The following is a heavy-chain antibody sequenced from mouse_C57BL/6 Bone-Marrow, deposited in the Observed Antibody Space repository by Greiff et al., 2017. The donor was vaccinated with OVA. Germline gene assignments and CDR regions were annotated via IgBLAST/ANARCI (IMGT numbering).Heavy chain of an antibody. D-gene: IGHD2-4*01. V-gene: IGHV1-81*01. CDR3: ARLQVYYDYDEPMDY. CDR1: GYTFTSYG. CDR2: IYPRSGNT. Sequence: QVQLQQSGAELARPGASVKLSSKASGYTFTSYGISWVKQRTGQGLEWIGEIYPRSGNTYYNEKFKGKATLTADKSSSTAYMELRSLTSEDSAVYFCARLQVYYDYDEPMDYWGQGTSVTVSS. J-gene: IGHJ4*01.